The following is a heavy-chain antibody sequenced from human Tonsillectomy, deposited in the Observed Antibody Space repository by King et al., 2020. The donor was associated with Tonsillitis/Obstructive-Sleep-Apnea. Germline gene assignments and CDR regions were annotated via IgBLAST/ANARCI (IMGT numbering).Heavy chain of an antibody. D-gene: IGHD3-10*01. CDR2: ISVSGCGT. Sequence: VQLVESGGGLVQPGGSLRLSCAASGFTFSSYAMSWVRQAPGKGLEGVSGISVSGCGTYYADSVKGRFTISRDNSKTTLYLQMNSLRAEDTAVYYCAKGGFGETVGPTFDYWGQGTLVTVSS. J-gene: IGHJ4*02. V-gene: IGHV3-23*04. CDR1: GFTFSSYA. CDR3: AKGGFGETVGPTFDY.